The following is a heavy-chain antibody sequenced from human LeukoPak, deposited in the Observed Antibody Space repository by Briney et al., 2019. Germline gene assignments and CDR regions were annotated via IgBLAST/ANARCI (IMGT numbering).Heavy chain of an antibody. V-gene: IGHV3-15*01. CDR2: IMTKTDGETT. CDR1: GFTFSNAW. J-gene: IGHJ4*02. CDR3: TTSGTTTTRFVDY. Sequence: GGSLRLSCAASGFTFSNAWMSWVRQGPGKGLEWVGRIMTKTDGETTEYAAPVRGRFTISRDDSENTLYLQMKGLRTEDTAIYYCTTSGTTTTRFVDYWGQGTLVTVSS. D-gene: IGHD1-26*01.